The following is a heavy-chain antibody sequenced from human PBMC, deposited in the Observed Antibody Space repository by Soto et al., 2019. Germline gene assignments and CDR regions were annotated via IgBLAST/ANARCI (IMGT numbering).Heavy chain of an antibody. CDR1: GGSISTYY. J-gene: IGHJ5*02. Sequence: PSETLSLACTVSGGSISTYYWSWIRQPPGKGLEWIGYIYYDGSTSYNPSLRSRVTISVDTSKNQLSLILSSVTSADTAVYYCARDQLSSGLYVWFDPWGQGTLVT. V-gene: IGHV4-59*01. CDR3: ARDQLSSGLYVWFDP. D-gene: IGHD6-25*01. CDR2: IYYDGST.